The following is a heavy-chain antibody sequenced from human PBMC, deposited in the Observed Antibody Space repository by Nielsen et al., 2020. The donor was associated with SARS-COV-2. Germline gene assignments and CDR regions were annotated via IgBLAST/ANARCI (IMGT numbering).Heavy chain of an antibody. Sequence: SVKVSCKASGYTFTSHYMHWVRQAPGQGLEWMGIINPSGGSTSYAQKFQGKVTMTRDTSTSTVYMELSSLRSEDTAVYYCARGGNSGITDAPFDYWGQGTLVTVSS. CDR3: ARGGNSGITDAPFDY. CDR2: INPSGGST. CDR1: GYTFTSHY. J-gene: IGHJ4*02. D-gene: IGHD4-23*01. V-gene: IGHV1-46*01.